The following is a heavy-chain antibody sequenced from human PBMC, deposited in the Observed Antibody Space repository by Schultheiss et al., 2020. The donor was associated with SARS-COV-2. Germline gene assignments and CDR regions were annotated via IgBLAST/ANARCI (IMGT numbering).Heavy chain of an antibody. J-gene: IGHJ3*02. CDR1: GFTFSSYW. CDR3: ARDGSGNVPFDI. D-gene: IGHD1-26*01. V-gene: IGHV3-7*01. Sequence: GGSLRLSCAASGFTFSSYWMSWVRQAPGKGLEWVANINQDGSERYYVDSVKGPFTISRDNAKNSLYLQMNSLRVEDTAVYYCARDGSGNVPFDIWGQGTRVTVSS. CDR2: INQDGSER.